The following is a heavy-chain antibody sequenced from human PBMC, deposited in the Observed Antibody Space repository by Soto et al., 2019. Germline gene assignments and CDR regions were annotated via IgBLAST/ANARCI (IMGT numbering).Heavy chain of an antibody. CDR3: AKGLEDTTTTMEAYFDS. CDR2: ISGSRVRGDI. Sequence: EVQLLESGGRLVQPGGSLRLSCAASGFIFRNFGMNWVRQAPGKGPEWVSGISGSRVRGDIKYADSVKGRFTISRDNSRNTLYLQMDSLRGEETAVYYWAKGLEDTTTTMEAYFDSWGQGALVTVSS. D-gene: IGHD5-18*01. J-gene: IGHJ4*02. CDR1: GFIFRNFG. V-gene: IGHV3-23*01.